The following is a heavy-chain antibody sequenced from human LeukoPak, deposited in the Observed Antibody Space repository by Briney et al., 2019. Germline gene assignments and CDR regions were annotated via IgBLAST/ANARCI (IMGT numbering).Heavy chain of an antibody. J-gene: IGHJ4*02. V-gene: IGHV4-38-2*02. CDR2: IYHSGST. D-gene: IGHD1-26*01. CDR3: ARRSYGYYFDY. CDR1: GYSISSGYY. Sequence: PSETLSLTCTVSGYSISSGYYWGWIRQPPGKGLEWIGSIYHSGSTYYNPSLKSRVTISVDTSKNQFSLKLSSVTAADTAVYYCARRSYGYYFDYWGQGTLVTVSS.